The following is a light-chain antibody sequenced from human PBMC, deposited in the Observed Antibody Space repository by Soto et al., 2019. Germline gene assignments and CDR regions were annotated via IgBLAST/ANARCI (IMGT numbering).Light chain of an antibody. CDR3: AAWDDSLNARGV. CDR1: RSNIGSNA. CDR2: NDN. V-gene: IGLV1-44*01. J-gene: IGLJ3*02. Sequence: QSVLTQPPSASGTPGQRVTISCSGSRSNIGSNAVSWYQQLPGTAPKLLIYNDNQRPSGVPDRFSASKSGTSASLAISGLQFEDEADYYCAAWDDSLNARGVFGGGTKLTFL.